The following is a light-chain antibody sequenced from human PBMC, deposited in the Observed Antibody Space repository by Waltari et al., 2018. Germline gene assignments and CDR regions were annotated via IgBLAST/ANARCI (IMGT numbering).Light chain of an antibody. CDR2: EVS. CDR1: SSDVGGYNY. J-gene: IGLJ2*01. CDR3: SSYTSSSTRVV. Sequence: QSALTQPASVSGSPGQSITISCTGTSSDVGGYNYVSWYQQHPGKAPKLMMYEVSNRPSGGSNRFSGSKSGNTASLTISGLQAEDEADYYCSSYTSSSTRVVFGGGTKLTVL. V-gene: IGLV2-14*01.